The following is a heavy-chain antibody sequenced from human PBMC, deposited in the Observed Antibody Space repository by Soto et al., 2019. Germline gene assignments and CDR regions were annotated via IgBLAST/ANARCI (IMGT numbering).Heavy chain of an antibody. CDR3: ARVRWAAAGTGWFDP. J-gene: IGHJ5*02. CDR2: IYYSGST. CDR1: GGSISSYY. Sequence: QVQLQESGPGLVKPSETLSLTCTVSGGSISSYYWSWIRQPPGKGLEWIGYIYYSGSTNYNPSLKSRVTISVDTSKNQFSLKLSSVTAADTAVYYCARVRWAAAGTGWFDPWGQQTLVTVSS. D-gene: IGHD6-13*01. V-gene: IGHV4-59*12.